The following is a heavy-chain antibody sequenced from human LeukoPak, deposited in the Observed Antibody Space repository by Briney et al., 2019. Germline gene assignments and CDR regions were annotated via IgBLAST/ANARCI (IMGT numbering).Heavy chain of an antibody. V-gene: IGHV4-59*01. CDR2: FYYSGST. CDR3: ARDSGSSTHDP. Sequence: SETLSLTCTVSGGSIDNYYWSWIRQPPGKGLEWIGYFYYSGSTNYNPSLKSRVTISVDTSKNQFSLKLTSVTAADTAVYYCARDSGSSTHDPWGQGTLVTVSS. CDR1: GGSIDNYY. D-gene: IGHD2-2*01. J-gene: IGHJ5*02.